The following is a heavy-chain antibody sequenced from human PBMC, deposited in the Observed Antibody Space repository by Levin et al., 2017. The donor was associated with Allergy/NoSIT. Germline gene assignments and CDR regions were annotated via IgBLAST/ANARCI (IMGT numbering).Heavy chain of an antibody. CDR3: ARDGATGEFYSYICMDV. CDR1: SYTFTKYG. V-gene: IGHV1-18*01. D-gene: IGHD1-26*01. J-gene: IGHJ6*02. CDR2: ISGYNGNA. Sequence: GESLKISCKTASYTFTKYGISWVRQAPGQGLEWMGWISGYNGNANYAQKFQGRISMTTDTFTSTVYMELRSLTSDDTAVYYCARDGATGEFYSYICMDVWGQGTTVTVSS.